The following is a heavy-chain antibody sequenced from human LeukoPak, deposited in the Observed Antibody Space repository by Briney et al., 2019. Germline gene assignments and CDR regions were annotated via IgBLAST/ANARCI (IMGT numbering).Heavy chain of an antibody. CDR3: AREGGPYRPLDY. V-gene: IGHV4-4*02. CDR1: GDSITNTNY. CDR2: VNLQGST. Sequence: SETLSLTCGVSGDSITNTNYWTWVRQPPGKGLEWMGEVNLQGSTNYTPSLMGRVAISVDTSENHISLQLTSVTAADTAVYYCAREGGPYRPLDYSGQGTLVTVSS. J-gene: IGHJ4*02.